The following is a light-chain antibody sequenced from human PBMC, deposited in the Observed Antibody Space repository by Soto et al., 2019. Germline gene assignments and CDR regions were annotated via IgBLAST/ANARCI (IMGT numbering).Light chain of an antibody. CDR2: GVT. CDR3: SSYTSASTLLYL. V-gene: IGLV2-14*01. CDR1: SSDDGGYNY. J-gene: IGLJ1*01. Sequence: QSALTQPASVSGSPGQSITISCTGTSSDDGGYNYVSWYQQHPGIAPKLLIYGVTNRPSGVSPRFSGSKSGNTASLTISGLQAEDEADYHCSSYTSASTLLYLFGTGTKLTVL.